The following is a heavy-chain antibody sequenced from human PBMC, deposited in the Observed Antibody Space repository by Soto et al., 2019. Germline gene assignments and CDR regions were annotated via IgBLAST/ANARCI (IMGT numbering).Heavy chain of an antibody. D-gene: IGHD3-10*01. V-gene: IGHV2-5*02. CDR1: GFSLTTSGVG. Sequence: SGPTLVNPTQTLTLTCTFSGFSLTTSGVGVNWIRQPPGKALEWLALIYWDDDKHYNPSLKSRLTITKDTSKNQVVLTMTNMDPVDTAMYYCARVSGYYGSGSYRNWFDPWGQGTLVTVSS. J-gene: IGHJ5*02. CDR3: ARVSGYYGSGSYRNWFDP. CDR2: IYWDDDK.